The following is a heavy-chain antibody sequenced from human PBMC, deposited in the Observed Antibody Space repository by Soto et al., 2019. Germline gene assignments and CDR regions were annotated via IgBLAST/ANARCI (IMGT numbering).Heavy chain of an antibody. CDR1: GFSLSNARMG. V-gene: IGHV2-26*01. J-gene: IGHJ5*02. Sequence: QVTLKESGPVLVKPTETLTLTCTVSGFSLSNARMGVSWIRQPTGKALKGLAPIFSNDEKSYGTSLKSRLTISKDTSKSQVVLTMANMDPVETATYYCARMLGVAARRGWFDPWGQGPLVTVSS. CDR3: ARMLGVAARRGWFDP. D-gene: IGHD6-6*01. CDR2: IFSNDEK.